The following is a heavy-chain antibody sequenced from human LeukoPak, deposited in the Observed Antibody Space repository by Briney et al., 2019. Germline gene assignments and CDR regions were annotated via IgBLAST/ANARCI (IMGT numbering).Heavy chain of an antibody. J-gene: IGHJ4*02. D-gene: IGHD3-3*01. Sequence: ASVKVSCKASGGTFSNYAISWVRQAPGQGLEWMGWISAYNGNTNYAQKLQGRVTMTTDTSTSTAYMELRSLRSDDTAVYYCAREGVQYYDFWSGYGEPPPPDYWGQGTLVTVSS. V-gene: IGHV1-18*01. CDR3: AREGVQYYDFWSGYGEPPPPDY. CDR2: ISAYNGNT. CDR1: GGTFSNYA.